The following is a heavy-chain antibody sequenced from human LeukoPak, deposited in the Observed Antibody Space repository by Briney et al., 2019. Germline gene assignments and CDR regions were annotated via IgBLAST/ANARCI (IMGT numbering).Heavy chain of an antibody. J-gene: IGHJ4*02. V-gene: IGHV3-64D*06. CDR2: ITTNGRST. D-gene: IGHD4/OR15-4a*01. Sequence: GGSLRLSCSASGFSFSTSAMHWVRQAPGKGPQFVSAITTNGRSTYYADSVKGRSTISRDNSKSTLDLQMSSLRAEDTAVYYCVRDLTWGQGTLVTVSS. CDR3: VRDLT. CDR1: GFSFSTSA.